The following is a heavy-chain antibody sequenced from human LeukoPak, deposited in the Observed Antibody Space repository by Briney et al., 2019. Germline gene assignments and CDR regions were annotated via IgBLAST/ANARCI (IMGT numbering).Heavy chain of an antibody. J-gene: IGHJ4*02. Sequence: GGSLRLSCAASGFTFSSYSMNWVRQAPGKGLDWVSSISSSSSYIYYADSVKGRFTISRDNAKNSLYLQMNSLRAEDTAVYYCARAAVTKGFDYWGQGTLVTVSS. V-gene: IGHV3-21*01. D-gene: IGHD4-17*01. CDR2: ISSSSSYI. CDR3: ARAAVTKGFDY. CDR1: GFTFSSYS.